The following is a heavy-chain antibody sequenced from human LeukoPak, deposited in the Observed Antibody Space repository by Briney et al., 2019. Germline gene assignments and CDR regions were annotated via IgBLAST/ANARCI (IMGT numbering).Heavy chain of an antibody. CDR1: GYSFTTYW. D-gene: IGHD2-15*01. CDR2: IYPGDSDT. V-gene: IGHV5-51*01. J-gene: IGHJ4*02. Sequence: GESLKSSCKGSGYSFTTYWIGWVRQLPGKGLEWKGIIYPGDSDTRNSPSFQGQVTSSADKSIGTAYLQWSGLKASDTAMYYCARARYCSGGSCYAEYWGQGTLVTVSS. CDR3: ARARYCSGGSCYAEY.